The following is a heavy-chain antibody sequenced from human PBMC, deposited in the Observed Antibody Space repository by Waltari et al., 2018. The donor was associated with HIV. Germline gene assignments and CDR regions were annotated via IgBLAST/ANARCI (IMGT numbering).Heavy chain of an antibody. CDR3: ARVKQWEVFGYFQY. J-gene: IGHJ1*01. D-gene: IGHD1-26*01. V-gene: IGHV3-30*03. CDR1: GFNFGTYG. CDR2: KSYDGSNK. Sequence: QVQLVESGGGVVQPGRSLRLPCVASGFNFGTYGMHWVRQAPGKGQEGVALKSYDGSNKYYRDYVKGRFTVSRDNSKNSLYLQVKRLGAEDTAIYYCARVKQWEVFGYFQYWGQGTLVTVSS.